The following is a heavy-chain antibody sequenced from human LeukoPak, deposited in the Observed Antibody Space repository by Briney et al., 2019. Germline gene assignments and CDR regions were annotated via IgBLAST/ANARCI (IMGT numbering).Heavy chain of an antibody. CDR1: GGSISSYY. CDR2: IYYSGST. D-gene: IGHD6-13*01. CDR3: ARDRLGYSSSWLIFDY. Sequence: PSETLSLTCTVSGGSISSYYWSWIRQPPGKGLEWIGYIYYSGSTNYNPSLKSRVTISVDTSKNQFSLKLSSVTAADTAVYYCARDRLGYSSSWLIFDYWGQGTLVTVSS. J-gene: IGHJ4*02. V-gene: IGHV4-59*01.